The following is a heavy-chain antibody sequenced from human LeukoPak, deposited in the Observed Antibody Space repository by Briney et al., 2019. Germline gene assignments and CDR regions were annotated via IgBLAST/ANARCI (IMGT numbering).Heavy chain of an antibody. V-gene: IGHV3-11*04. CDR1: GFTFSDYY. Sequence: GGSLRLSCAASGFTFSDYYMSWIRQAPGKGLEWISYISSSGDTIFYADSVKGRFTISRDNAKNSLYLQMNSLRAEDTAVFYCARGAEGVAATDSNFDYWGQGTLVTVSS. CDR3: ARGAEGVAATDSNFDY. CDR2: ISSSGDTI. D-gene: IGHD6-13*01. J-gene: IGHJ4*02.